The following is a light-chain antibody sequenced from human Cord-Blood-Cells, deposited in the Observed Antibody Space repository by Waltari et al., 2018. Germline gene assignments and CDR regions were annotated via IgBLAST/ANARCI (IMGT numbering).Light chain of an antibody. J-gene: IGLJ3*02. CDR3: SSYTSSSTWV. V-gene: IGLV2-14*01. CDR1: SIDVGGYNY. CDR2: DVS. Sequence: QSALTQPASVSGSPGPSITISCTGTSIDVGGYNYVSWYQQHPGKAPKLMIYDVSNRPSGVSNRFSGSKSGNTASLTISGLQAEDEADYYCSSYTSSSTWVFGGGTKLTVL.